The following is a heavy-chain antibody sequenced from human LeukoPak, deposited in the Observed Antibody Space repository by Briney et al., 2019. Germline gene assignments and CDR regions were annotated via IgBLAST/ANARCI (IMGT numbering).Heavy chain of an antibody. CDR2: IYYSGST. CDR1: GGSISSSSYY. J-gene: IGHJ6*03. D-gene: IGHD6-6*01. V-gene: IGHV4-39*07. CDR3: ARDRKRYSSSSFDYYYYMDV. Sequence: SETLSLTCTVSGGSISSSSYYWGWIRQPPGKGLEWIGSIYYSGSTCYNPSLKSRVTISVDTSKNQFSLKLSSVTAADTAVYYCARDRKRYSSSSFDYYYYMDVWGKGTTVTVSS.